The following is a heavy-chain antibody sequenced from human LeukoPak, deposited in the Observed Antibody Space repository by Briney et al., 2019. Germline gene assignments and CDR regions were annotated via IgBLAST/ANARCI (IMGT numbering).Heavy chain of an antibody. V-gene: IGHV3-48*01. Sequence: GGSLRLSCAASGFTFSSYSMNWVRQAPGKGLEWVSYISSSSSTIYYADSVKGRFTISRDNAKNSLYLQMNSLRAEDTAVYYCARDRYSSGWYGDFDCWGQGTLATVSS. D-gene: IGHD6-19*01. J-gene: IGHJ4*02. CDR2: ISSSSSTI. CDR1: GFTFSSYS. CDR3: ARDRYSSGWYGDFDC.